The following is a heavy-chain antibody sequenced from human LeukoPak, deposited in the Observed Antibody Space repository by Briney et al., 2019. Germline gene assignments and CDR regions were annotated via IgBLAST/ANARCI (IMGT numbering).Heavy chain of an antibody. CDR1: GFTFSSYA. Sequence: GGSLRLSCEASGFTFSSYAMSWVRQAPGKGLEWVSAISDSGGSTYYADSVKGRFTISRDNSKNTLYLQMNSLRAEDTAVYYSAKDLDVLLWFGESNDAFDIWGQGTMVTVSS. J-gene: IGHJ3*02. CDR2: ISDSGGST. D-gene: IGHD3-10*01. CDR3: AKDLDVLLWFGESNDAFDI. V-gene: IGHV3-23*01.